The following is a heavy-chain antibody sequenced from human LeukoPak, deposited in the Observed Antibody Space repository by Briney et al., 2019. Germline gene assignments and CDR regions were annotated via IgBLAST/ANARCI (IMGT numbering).Heavy chain of an antibody. CDR1: GFTFSSYE. V-gene: IGHV3-48*03. Sequence: GGSLRLSCAASGFTFSSYEMNWVRQAPGKGLEWVSYISSSGSTIYYADSVKGRFTISRDNAKYSLYLQMNSLRAEDTAVYYCARDHCSGGSCYPDYYYGMDVWGQGTTVTLSS. J-gene: IGHJ6*02. CDR3: ARDHCSGGSCYPDYYYGMDV. D-gene: IGHD2-15*01. CDR2: ISSSGSTI.